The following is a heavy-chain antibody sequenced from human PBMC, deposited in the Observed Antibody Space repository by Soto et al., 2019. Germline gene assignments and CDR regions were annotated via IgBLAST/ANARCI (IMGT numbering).Heavy chain of an antibody. CDR3: ARAAAGYCSSTSCNWFDP. CDR2: INHSGST. V-gene: IGHV4-34*01. CDR1: GGSFSGYY. J-gene: IGHJ5*02. D-gene: IGHD2-2*01. Sequence: SETLSLTCAVYGGSFSGYYWSWIRQPPGKGLEWIGEINHSGSTNYNPSLKSRVTISVDTSKNQFSLKLSSVTAADTAVYYCARAAAGYCSSTSCNWFDPWGQGTLVTVSS.